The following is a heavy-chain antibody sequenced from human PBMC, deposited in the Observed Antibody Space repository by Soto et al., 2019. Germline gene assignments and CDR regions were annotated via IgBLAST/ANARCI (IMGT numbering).Heavy chain of an antibody. V-gene: IGHV4-61*01. CDR2: MYYTGVT. CDR3: ARGGEPLGYYGLDV. Sequence: PSETLSLTCSVSGGSVRSGNHFWNWIRQPPGRGLEWLGYMYYTGVTNYNPSLKSRVSMSVDTSKDQFSLTLTSLTAADTAVYYCARGGEPLGYYGLDVWGQGTTVTVSS. J-gene: IGHJ6*02. CDR1: GGSVRSGNHF.